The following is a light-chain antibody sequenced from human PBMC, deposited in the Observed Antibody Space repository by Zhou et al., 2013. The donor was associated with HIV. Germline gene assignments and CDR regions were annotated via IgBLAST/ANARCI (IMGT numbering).Light chain of an antibody. J-gene: IGKJ1*01. CDR1: QSISGSY. Sequence: EIVMTQSPATLSVSPGERATLSCRASQSISGSYLAWYQQKPGQAPRLLIYDTSSRAAGIPDRFSGSGSGTDFTLIISRLEPEDFAVYYCQQYYTSPWTFGQGTKVEIK. CDR2: DTS. CDR3: QQYYTSPWT. V-gene: IGKV3-20*01.